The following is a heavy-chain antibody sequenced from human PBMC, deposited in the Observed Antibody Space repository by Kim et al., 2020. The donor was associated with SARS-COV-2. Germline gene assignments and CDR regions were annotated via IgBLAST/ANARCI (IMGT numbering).Heavy chain of an antibody. J-gene: IGHJ6*04. CDR1: GYTFTSYG. Sequence: ASVKVSCKASGYTFTSYGISWVRQAPGQGLEWMGWISAYNGNTNYAQKPQGRVTMTTDTSTSTAYMELMSLRSDDTAVYYCARAWRYSSSWYQRYYYGMDGWGEGTTVTVSS. CDR3: ARAWRYSSSWYQRYYYGMDG. CDR2: ISAYNGNT. D-gene: IGHD6-13*01. V-gene: IGHV1-18*01.